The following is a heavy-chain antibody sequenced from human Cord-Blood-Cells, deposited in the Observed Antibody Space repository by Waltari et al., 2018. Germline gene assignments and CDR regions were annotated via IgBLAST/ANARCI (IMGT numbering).Heavy chain of an antibody. J-gene: IGHJ3*02. D-gene: IGHD2-15*01. Sequence: QVQLVESGGGVVQPGRSLRLSCAASGFTFSSYGLHWVRQAPGKGLEWVAVISYEGSNKYYADSVKGRFTISRDNSKNTLYLQMNSLRAEDTAVYYCAKMAVALDAFDIWGQGTMVTVSS. CDR2: ISYEGSNK. CDR3: AKMAVALDAFDI. CDR1: GFTFSSYG. V-gene: IGHV3-30*18.